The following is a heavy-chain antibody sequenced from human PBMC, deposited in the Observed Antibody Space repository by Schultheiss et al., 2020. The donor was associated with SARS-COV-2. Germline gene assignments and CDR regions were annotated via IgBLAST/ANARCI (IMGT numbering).Heavy chain of an antibody. J-gene: IGHJ4*02. CDR3: ARDLTSPVTTAI. D-gene: IGHD4-17*01. Sequence: GESLKISCAASGFTFSSYGMHWVRQAPGKGLEWVAVISYDGSNKYYADSVKGRFTISRDNSKNTLYLQMNSLRAEDTAVYYCARDLTSPVTTAIWGQGTLVTVSS. CDR2: ISYDGSNK. CDR1: GFTFSSYG. V-gene: IGHV3-30*03.